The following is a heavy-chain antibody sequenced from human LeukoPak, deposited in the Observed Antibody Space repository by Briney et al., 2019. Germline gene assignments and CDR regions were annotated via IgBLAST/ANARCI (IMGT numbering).Heavy chain of an antibody. D-gene: IGHD6-13*01. Sequence: GGSLRLSCAASGFTFSSYWMHWVRQAPGKGLVWVSRIHPDGSSTTYADSVKGRFTISRDNAENTLYLQMNSLRAEDTAVYYCARERAAGFDYWGQGTLVTVSS. CDR1: GFTFSSYW. CDR3: ARERAAGFDY. V-gene: IGHV3-74*01. CDR2: IHPDGSST. J-gene: IGHJ4*02.